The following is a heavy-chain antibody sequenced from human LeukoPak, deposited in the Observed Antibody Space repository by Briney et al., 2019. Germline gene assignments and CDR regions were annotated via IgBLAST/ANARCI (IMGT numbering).Heavy chain of an antibody. D-gene: IGHD3-9*01. CDR1: GFTFSSYW. Sequence: GGSLRLSCVASGFTFSSYWMHWVRQAPRKGLVWVSRINGDGRNINYADSVRGRFTISRDNAKNTLYLQMNTLRVEDAAVYYCTRDLMDYDVSTGLHHYYMDVWGQGTTVTVSS. J-gene: IGHJ6*02. V-gene: IGHV3-74*01. CDR2: INGDGRNI. CDR3: TRDLMDYDVSTGLHHYYMDV.